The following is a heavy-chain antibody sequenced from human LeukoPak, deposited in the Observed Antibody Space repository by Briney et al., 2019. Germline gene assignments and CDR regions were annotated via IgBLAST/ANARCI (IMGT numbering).Heavy chain of an antibody. J-gene: IGHJ4*02. CDR2: MHYSGDT. V-gene: IGHV4-59*01. CDR3: ARDLELERNRWNYFES. Sequence: PSETLSLTCTVSGGSISSFFWSWIRQPPGKGRPWIGSMHYSGDTKYNPSLKSRVSLSIDTSKQQFSLRLSSVTAADTAVYYCARDLELERNRWNYFESWGQGTLVTVSS. CDR1: GGSISSFF. D-gene: IGHD1-1*01.